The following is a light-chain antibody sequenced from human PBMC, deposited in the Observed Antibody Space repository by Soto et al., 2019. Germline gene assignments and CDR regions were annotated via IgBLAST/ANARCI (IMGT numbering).Light chain of an antibody. CDR2: AAS. J-gene: IGKJ3*01. CDR3: QQYGNAPLT. V-gene: IGKV3-20*01. CDR1: QSVAANF. Sequence: EIVLTQSPGPLSLSPGERATLSCTASQSVAANFLAWYQQRPGQAPRLLISAASSRATAIPDRVSGSGSGTEFTLTISRLEPDDSEVYFCQQYGNAPLTFGPRTKLIIK.